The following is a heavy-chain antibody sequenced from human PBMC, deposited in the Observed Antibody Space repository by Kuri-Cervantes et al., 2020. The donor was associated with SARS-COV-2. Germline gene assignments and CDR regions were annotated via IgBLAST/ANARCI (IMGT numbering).Heavy chain of an antibody. CDR1: GFTFSSYE. J-gene: IGHJ4*02. CDR3: TRRRVGAKT. V-gene: IGHV3-48*03. CDR2: ISSTGDTI. Sequence: GESLKISCAASGFTFSSYEMNWVRQTPGKGLEWVSYISSTGDTIYYADSVKGRFTISRDNAKNSLYLQMNSLRAEDTAVYYCTRRRVGAKTWGQGTLVTVSS. D-gene: IGHD1-26*01.